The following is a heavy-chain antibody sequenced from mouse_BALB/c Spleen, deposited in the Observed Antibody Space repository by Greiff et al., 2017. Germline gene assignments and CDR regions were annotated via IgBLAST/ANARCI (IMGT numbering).Heavy chain of an antibody. Sequence: VMLVESGPGLVAPSQSLSITCTVSGFSLTSYGVHWVRQPPGKGLEWLGVIWAGGSTNYNSALMSRLSISKDNSKSQVFLKMNSLQTDDTAMYYCALQTARVPWFAYWGQGTLVTVSA. V-gene: IGHV2-9*02. D-gene: IGHD3-2*01. CDR1: GFSLTSYG. CDR3: ALQTARVPWFAY. J-gene: IGHJ3*01. CDR2: IWAGGST.